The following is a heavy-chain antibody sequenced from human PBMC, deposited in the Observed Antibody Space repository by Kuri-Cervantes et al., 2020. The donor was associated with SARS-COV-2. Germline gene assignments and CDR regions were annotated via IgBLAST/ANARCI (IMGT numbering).Heavy chain of an antibody. Sequence: SETLSLTCTVSGGSISSYYWSWIRQPPGKGLEWIGYIYYSGSTNYNPSLKSRFTISVDTSKNQLSLKLSSVTAADTAVYYCAGPPGGLYDILTGYYYYYGMDVWGQGTTVTVSS. J-gene: IGHJ6*02. CDR1: GGSISSYY. D-gene: IGHD3-9*01. CDR2: IYYSGST. CDR3: AGPPGGLYDILTGYYYYYGMDV. V-gene: IGHV4-59*01.